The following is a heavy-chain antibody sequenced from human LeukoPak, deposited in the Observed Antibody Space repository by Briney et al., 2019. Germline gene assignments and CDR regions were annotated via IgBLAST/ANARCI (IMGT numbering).Heavy chain of an antibody. CDR2: INPNSGGT. CDR1: GYIFTDYY. CDR3: ARVQRVTFPLKYYFDY. V-gene: IGHV1/OR15-1*01. D-gene: IGHD4-11*01. Sequence: ASVKVSCKASGYIFTDYYMHWVRQAPGQELGWMGRINPNSGGTNYAQKFQGRVTMTRDTSISTAYTELSSLRSEDTAVYYCARVQRVTFPLKYYFDYWGQGTLVTVSS. J-gene: IGHJ4*02.